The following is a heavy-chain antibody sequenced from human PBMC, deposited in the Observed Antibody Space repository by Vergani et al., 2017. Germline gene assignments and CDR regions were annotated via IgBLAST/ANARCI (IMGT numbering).Heavy chain of an antibody. V-gene: IGHV4-38-2*01. J-gene: IGHJ5*02. CDR2: IYHSGST. D-gene: IGHD6-13*01. CDR1: GYSISSGYY. CDR3: ARRLMGSSSGWFDP. Sequence: QVQLQESGPGLVKPSETLSLTCAVSGYSISSGYYWGWIRQPPGKGLEWIGSIYHSGSTYYNPSLKSRVTISVDTSKNQFSLKLGSVTAADTAVYYCARRLMGSSSGWFDPWGQGTLVTVSS.